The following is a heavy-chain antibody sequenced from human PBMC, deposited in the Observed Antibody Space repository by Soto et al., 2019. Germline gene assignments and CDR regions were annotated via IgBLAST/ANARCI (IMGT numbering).Heavy chain of an antibody. Sequence: QVQLQESGPGLVKPSQTLSLTCTVSGGSISRGDYYWSWIRQPPGKGLEWIGYIYYSGSTYYNPSLKSRVTRSVDTSKNQFSLQLSSVTAADPAVYDCARTTTVTTRDDYFDYWGQGTLVTVSS. D-gene: IGHD4-17*01. CDR1: GGSISRGDYY. CDR3: ARTTTVTTRDDYFDY. V-gene: IGHV4-30-4*01. CDR2: IYYSGST. J-gene: IGHJ4*02.